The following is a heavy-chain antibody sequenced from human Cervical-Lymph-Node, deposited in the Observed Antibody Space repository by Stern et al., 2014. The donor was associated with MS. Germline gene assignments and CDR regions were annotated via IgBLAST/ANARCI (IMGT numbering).Heavy chain of an antibody. D-gene: IGHD2/OR15-2a*01. CDR2: TIPMFGKE. J-gene: IGHJ4*02. CDR3: ARAAYSTSSYNY. Sequence: VQLLESGAEVMKPGFSVTVSCTASGGSFTNNVVSWVRQPPGQGLELMGGTIPMFGKEIYAKKFQGRVTFIPYESTVATSMELSSLRSEDTAVYYCARAAYSTSSYNYWGQGTVVTVSA. CDR1: GGSFTNNV. V-gene: IGHV1-69*01.